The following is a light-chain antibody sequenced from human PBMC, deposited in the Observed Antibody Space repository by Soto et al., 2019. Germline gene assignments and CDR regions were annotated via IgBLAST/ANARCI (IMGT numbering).Light chain of an antibody. CDR1: SSNIGSNI. J-gene: IGLJ1*01. Sequence: QSVLTQPPSASGTPGQRVTISCSGSSSNIGSNIVSWYQHLPGTAPKLLIYSNNQRPSGVPDRFSGSKSGTSASLAISGLQSEDGADYYCAAWDDSLNGQVFGTGTKLTVL. CDR3: AAWDDSLNGQV. V-gene: IGLV1-44*01. CDR2: SNN.